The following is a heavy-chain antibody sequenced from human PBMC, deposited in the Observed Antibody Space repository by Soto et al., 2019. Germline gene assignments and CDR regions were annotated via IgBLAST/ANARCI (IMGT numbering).Heavy chain of an antibody. D-gene: IGHD3-10*01. J-gene: IGHJ4*02. CDR1: GYTFTSYA. CDR3: AREGLLWFGD. Sequence: QVQLVQSGAEVKKPGASVKVSCKASGYTFTSYAMHWVRQAPGQSPEWMGWSNAGNGNTKYSQKFQGRVTTTRDTAASTDYMELSSMRSEDTAVYYCAREGLLWFGDWGQGTLVTVSS. V-gene: IGHV1-3*01. CDR2: SNAGNGNT.